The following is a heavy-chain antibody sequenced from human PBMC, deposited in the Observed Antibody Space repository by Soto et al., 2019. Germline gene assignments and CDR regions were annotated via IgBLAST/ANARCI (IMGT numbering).Heavy chain of an antibody. V-gene: IGHV3-48*02. Sequence: EVQLVESGGGLVQPGGSLRLSCAASGSTFSLYSMSWVRQAPGKGLEWVSYISRSSTGIHYADSVKGRFTISRDDVTNAMNLQMNSLRDGDTAVYYCARAVTWGLDVWGQGTTVSISS. CDR3: ARAVTWGLDV. D-gene: IGHD3-10*01. CDR2: ISRSSTGI. CDR1: GSTFSLYS. J-gene: IGHJ6*01.